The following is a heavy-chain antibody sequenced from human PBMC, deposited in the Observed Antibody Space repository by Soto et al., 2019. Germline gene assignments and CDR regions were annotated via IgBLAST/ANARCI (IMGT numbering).Heavy chain of an antibody. D-gene: IGHD5-12*01. J-gene: IGHJ4*02. V-gene: IGHV3-30-3*01. CDR1: GFTFSSYA. CDR3: ARVFQQDGYNRPRPPFDY. Sequence: PGGSLRLSCAASGFTFSSYAMHWVRQAPGKGLEWVAVISYDGSNKYYADSVKGRFTISRDNSKNTLYLQMNSLRAEDTAVYYCARVFQQDGYNRPRPPFDYWGQGTLVTVSS. CDR2: ISYDGSNK.